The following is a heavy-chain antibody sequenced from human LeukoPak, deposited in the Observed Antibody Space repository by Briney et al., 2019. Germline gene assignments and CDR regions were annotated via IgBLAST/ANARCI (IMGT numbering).Heavy chain of an antibody. Sequence: PSGTLSLTCAVSGDSISSSYWWSWVRQPPGKGLEWIGEIYHSGGTNYNPSLKSRVTMSVDTSKNQVSLKLSSVTAADTAVYYCATAPQSSGYYSYWGQGTLVTVSS. CDR2: IYHSGGT. V-gene: IGHV4-4*02. J-gene: IGHJ4*02. D-gene: IGHD3-3*01. CDR3: ATAPQSSGYYSY. CDR1: GDSISSSYW.